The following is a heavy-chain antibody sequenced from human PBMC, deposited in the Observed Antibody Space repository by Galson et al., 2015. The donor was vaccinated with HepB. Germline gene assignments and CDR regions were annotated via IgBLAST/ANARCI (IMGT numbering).Heavy chain of an antibody. CDR2: ISYDGSNK. V-gene: IGHV3-30-3*01. D-gene: IGHD2-2*01. J-gene: IGHJ6*03. CDR3: AREGVVVPAAITPYYYYYMDV. Sequence: SLRLSCAASGFTFSSYAMHWVRQAPGKGLEWVAVISYDGSNKYYADSVKGRFTISRDNSKNTLYLQMNSLRAEDTAVYYCAREGVVVPAAITPYYYYYMDVWGKGTTVTVSS. CDR1: GFTFSSYA.